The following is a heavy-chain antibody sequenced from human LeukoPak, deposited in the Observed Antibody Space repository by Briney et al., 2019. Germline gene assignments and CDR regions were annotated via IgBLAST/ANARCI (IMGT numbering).Heavy chain of an antibody. V-gene: IGHV4-34*01. D-gene: IGHD2-8*01. CDR1: GGSFSGYY. J-gene: IGHJ4*02. CDR3: ARFWSGVDYLDY. CDR2: INHSGST. Sequence: SETLSLTCAVYGGSFSGYYWSWIRQPPGKGLEWIGEINHSGSTNYNPSLKSRVTISVDTSKNQFSLKLTSVTAADTAVYYCARFWSGVDYLDYWGRGTLVTVSS.